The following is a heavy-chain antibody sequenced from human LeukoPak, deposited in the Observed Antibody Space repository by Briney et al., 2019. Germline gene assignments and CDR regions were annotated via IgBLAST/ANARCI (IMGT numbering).Heavy chain of an antibody. J-gene: IGHJ4*02. CDR1: GDSITNYY. CDR2: IYFTGST. Sequence: TSETLSLTCTVSGDSITNYYWTWIRLPPGKGLEWIGYIYFTGSTNYNASLKGRVTISVDTSKNQFSLKLSSVTAADTAVYYCARGRWELPLDYWGQGTLVTVSS. CDR3: ARGRWELPLDY. D-gene: IGHD1-26*01. V-gene: IGHV4-59*12.